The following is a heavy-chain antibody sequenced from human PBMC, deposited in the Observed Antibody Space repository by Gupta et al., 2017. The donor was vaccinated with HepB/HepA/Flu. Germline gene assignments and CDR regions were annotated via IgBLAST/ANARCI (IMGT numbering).Heavy chain of an antibody. D-gene: IGHD3-22*01. V-gene: IGHV3-11*01. CDR3: VRVGGPHYDSRWVFFDF. Sequence: QVQLVESGGDLVKPGGSLSLSCAASGFTFSDHFMAWMRPAPGKGLEWVSYIGNSGKTIYYADSLRGRFTISRDNARNLLTLQMESLRAEDTAVYYCVRVGGPHYDSRWVFFDFWGQGTLVTVSS. CDR2: IGNSGKTI. J-gene: IGHJ4*02. CDR1: GFTFSDHF.